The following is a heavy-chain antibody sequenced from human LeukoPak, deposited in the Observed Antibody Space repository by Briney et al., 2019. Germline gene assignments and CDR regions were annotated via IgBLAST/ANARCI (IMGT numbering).Heavy chain of an antibody. CDR2: ISGSGGSR. D-gene: IGHD1-20*01. Sequence: GGSLRLSCAASGFTFSSYALSWVRQAPGKGLEWVSAISGSGGSRYYADSVKGRFTISRDNSMNTLYLQMNSLRAEDTAVYYCAARMGNNWNTLDYWGQGTLVTVSS. V-gene: IGHV3-23*01. CDR3: AARMGNNWNTLDY. J-gene: IGHJ4*02. CDR1: GFTFSSYA.